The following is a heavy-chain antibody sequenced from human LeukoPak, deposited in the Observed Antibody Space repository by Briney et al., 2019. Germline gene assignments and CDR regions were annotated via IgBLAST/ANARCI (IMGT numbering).Heavy chain of an antibody. CDR2: IYFSGST. CDR3: ARSPRFSMVRGAFEMDV. V-gene: IGHV4-39*07. D-gene: IGHD3-10*01. Sequence: SETLSLTCTVSGGSLSSIYYYLGWIRQPPGKGLEWIGSIYFSGSTYYNSSLTSRVAISADTSKDQFYLKLSSVTAADTAVYYCARSPRFSMVRGAFEMDVWGKGTTVTISS. CDR1: GGSLSSIYYY. J-gene: IGHJ6*04.